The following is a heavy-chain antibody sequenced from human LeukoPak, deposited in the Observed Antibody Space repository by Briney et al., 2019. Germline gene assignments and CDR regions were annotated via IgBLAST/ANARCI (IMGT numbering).Heavy chain of an antibody. J-gene: IGHJ4*02. CDR3: ARGRDFWSSPCDY. CDR1: GDSISSYS. CDR2: IYYSGTT. Sequence: SETLSLTCTVSGDSISSYSWSWIRQPPGRGLEYIGYIYYSGTTNYNPSLKSRVTISVDTSKNQFSLKLNSVTAADTAVYYCARGRDFWSSPCDYWGQGILVTVSS. D-gene: IGHD3-3*01. V-gene: IGHV4-59*01.